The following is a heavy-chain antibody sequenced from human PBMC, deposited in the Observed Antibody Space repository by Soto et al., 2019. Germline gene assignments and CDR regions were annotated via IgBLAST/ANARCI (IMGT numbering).Heavy chain of an antibody. J-gene: IGHJ4*02. CDR3: ARGVIEMATITGDY. V-gene: IGHV3-21*01. D-gene: IGHD5-12*01. CDR2: ISSSSSYI. CDR1: GFTFSSYS. Sequence: EVQLVESGGGLVKPGGSLRLSCAASGFTFSSYSMNWVRQAPGKGLEWVSSISSSSSYIYYADSVKGRFTISRDNAKNSLYLQMNSLRAEDTAVYYCARGVIEMATITGDYWGQGTLVTVSS.